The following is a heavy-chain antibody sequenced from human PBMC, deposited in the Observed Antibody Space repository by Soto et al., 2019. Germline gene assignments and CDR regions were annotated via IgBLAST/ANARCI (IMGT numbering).Heavy chain of an antibody. V-gene: IGHV1-2*04. CDR3: ARSGMDV. CDR2: INPHSGAT. J-gene: IGHJ6*02. CDR1: GYTFTGYY. Sequence: ASVKVSCKASGYTFTGYYLHWVRQAPGQGLEWMGWINPHSGATNYAQKFQGWVTMTRDTSISTVYMELSRLRSDDTAVYYCARSGMDVWGQGTTVTVSS.